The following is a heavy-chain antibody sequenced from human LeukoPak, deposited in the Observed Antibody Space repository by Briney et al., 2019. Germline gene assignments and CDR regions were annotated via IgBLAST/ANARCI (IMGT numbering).Heavy chain of an antibody. V-gene: IGHV3-33*01. CDR3: ARETVALDY. D-gene: IGHD6-19*01. CDR1: GFTFSSYG. CDR2: IWYDGSNK. J-gene: IGHJ4*02. Sequence: GGSLRLSCAASGFTFSSYGMHWVRQAPGKGPEWVAVIWYDGSNKYYADSVKGRFTISRDNSKNTLYLQMNSLRAEDTAVYYCARETVALDYWGQGTLVTVSS.